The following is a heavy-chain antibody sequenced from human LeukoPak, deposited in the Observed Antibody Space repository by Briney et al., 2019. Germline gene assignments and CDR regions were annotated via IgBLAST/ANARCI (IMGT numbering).Heavy chain of an antibody. J-gene: IGHJ6*03. CDR1: GLTFSDYA. CDR3: TRNRRLKTNYFFYFMDV. V-gene: IGHV3-49*04. Sequence: GGSLRLSCATSGLTFSDYAVSWVRQAPGKGLEWVAFIRNKDYGGTPEYAAPVKGRFTVSRDDSRNIAYLQMNSLKTEDTAVYFCTRNRRLKTNYFFYFMDVWGKGTTVTVSS. D-gene: IGHD1-14*01. CDR2: IRNKDYGGTP.